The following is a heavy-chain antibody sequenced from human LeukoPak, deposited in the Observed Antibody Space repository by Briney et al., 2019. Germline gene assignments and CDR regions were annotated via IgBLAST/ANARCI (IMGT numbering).Heavy chain of an antibody. CDR2: IYYSGST. D-gene: IGHD3-3*01. CDR1: GDSISSSSSY. CDR3: ARVRVYDFWSGSYYFDY. J-gene: IGHJ4*02. V-gene: IGHV4-39*07. Sequence: PSETLSLTCTVSGDSISSSSSYWGWIRQPPGEGLEWIGSIYYSGSTYYNPSLKSRVTISVDTSKNQFSLKLSSVTAADTAVYYCARVRVYDFWSGSYYFDYWGQGTLVTVSS.